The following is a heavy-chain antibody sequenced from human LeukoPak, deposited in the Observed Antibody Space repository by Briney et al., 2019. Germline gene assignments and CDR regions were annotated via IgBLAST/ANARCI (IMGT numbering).Heavy chain of an antibody. Sequence: GASVKISCKASGGTSSSYSISWVRQAPGQGIEWMGWISAYNGNTNYAQKLQGRVTMTTDTSTSTAYMELRSLRSDDTAVYYCARAPFYYDSSGYLYWGQGTLVTVSS. CDR2: ISAYNGNT. D-gene: IGHD3-22*01. J-gene: IGHJ4*02. CDR3: ARAPFYYDSSGYLY. CDR1: GGTSSSYS. V-gene: IGHV1-18*01.